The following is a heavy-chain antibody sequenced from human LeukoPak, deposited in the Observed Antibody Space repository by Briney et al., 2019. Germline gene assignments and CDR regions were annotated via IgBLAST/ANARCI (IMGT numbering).Heavy chain of an antibody. V-gene: IGHV1-2*06. Sequence: EASVKVSCKASGYTFTSNYIHCVRQAPGQGLEWMGRINPNSGGTNYAQKFQGRVTMTRDTSISTAYMELSRLRSDDTAVYYCAREPTRGYYYYYGMDVWGQGTTVTVSS. CDR2: INPNSGGT. J-gene: IGHJ6*02. CDR3: AREPTRGYYYYYGMDV. D-gene: IGHD1-26*01. CDR1: GYTFTSNY.